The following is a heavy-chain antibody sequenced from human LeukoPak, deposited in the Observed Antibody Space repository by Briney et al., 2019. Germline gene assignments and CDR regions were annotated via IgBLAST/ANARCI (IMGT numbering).Heavy chain of an antibody. CDR1: GFAFSAFA. CDR2: ISSGGRT. D-gene: IGHD3-22*01. V-gene: IGHV3-23*01. Sequence: GGSLRLSCAASGFAFSAFAMSWVRQAPGKGLEWVSGISSGGRTYYADFVTGRFTISRDNAKNSLYLQMNSLRAEDTAVYYCATPLDYYDRSDSHQGGDWGQGTLVTVSS. J-gene: IGHJ4*02. CDR3: ATPLDYYDRSDSHQGGD.